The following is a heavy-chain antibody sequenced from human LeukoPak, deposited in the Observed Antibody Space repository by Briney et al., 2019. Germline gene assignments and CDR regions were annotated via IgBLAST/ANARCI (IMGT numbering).Heavy chain of an antibody. CDR2: INPNSGGT. D-gene: IGHD4-17*01. CDR1: GYTFTGYY. V-gene: IGHV1-2*02. J-gene: IGHJ4*02. Sequence: GASVKVSCKASGYTFTGYYMHWVRPAPGQGLEWMGWINPNSGGTNYAQKFQGRVTMTRDTSISTAYMELSRLRSDDTAVYYCARERAVGYLRGYYFDYWGQGTLVTVSS. CDR3: ARERAVGYLRGYYFDY.